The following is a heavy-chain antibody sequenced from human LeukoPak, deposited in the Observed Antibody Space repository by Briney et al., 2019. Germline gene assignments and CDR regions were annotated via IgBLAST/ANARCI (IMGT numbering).Heavy chain of an antibody. J-gene: IGHJ4*02. V-gene: IGHV3-23*01. CDR2: ISNNGGSK. D-gene: IGHD6-13*01. Sequence: PGGSLSLSCAASGFTFISYSMSWVRRPPGKGLEGVSGISNNGGSKYYADSVKGRFAISRDNSKNMLYLQMSSLRAEDTAVYYCAKDIAAAKPYYFDYWGQGSLVTASS. CDR1: GFTFISYS. CDR3: AKDIAAAKPYYFDY.